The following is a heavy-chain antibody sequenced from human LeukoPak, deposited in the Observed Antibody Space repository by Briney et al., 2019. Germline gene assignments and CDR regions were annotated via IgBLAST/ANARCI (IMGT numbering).Heavy chain of an antibody. CDR2: IYSGGST. V-gene: IGHV3-53*01. J-gene: IGHJ6*04. CDR1: GFTVSSNS. Sequence: GGSLRLSCAASGFTVSSNSMSWVRQAPGKGLEWVSVIYSGGSTYYADSVKGRFTISRDNSKNTLYLQMNSLRAEDTAVYYCAREATTMVRGVPLGYYYYYYGMDVWGKGTTVTVSS. D-gene: IGHD3-10*01. CDR3: AREATTMVRGVPLGYYYYYYGMDV.